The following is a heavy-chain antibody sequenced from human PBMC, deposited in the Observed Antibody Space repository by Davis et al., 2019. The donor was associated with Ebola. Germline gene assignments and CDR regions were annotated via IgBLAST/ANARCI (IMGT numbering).Heavy chain of an antibody. CDR2: IKSKTDGGTT. J-gene: IGHJ6*04. CDR3: NTVAARSSAVMDV. D-gene: IGHD6-6*01. Sequence: GESLKISCAASGFTVITQYMSWVRQAPGKGLEWVGRIKSKTDGGTTDYAAPVKGRFTISRDDSKNTLYLQMNSLKTEDTAVYYCNTVAARSSAVMDVWGKGTTVTVSS. CDR1: GFTVITQY. V-gene: IGHV3-15*01.